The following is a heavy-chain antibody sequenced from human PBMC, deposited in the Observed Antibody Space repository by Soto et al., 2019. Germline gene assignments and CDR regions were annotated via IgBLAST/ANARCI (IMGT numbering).Heavy chain of an antibody. CDR3: ARYDLMSGRYDALDI. V-gene: IGHV4-59*08. Sequence: SETLSLTCTVSGDSISSNHWSWIRQPPGKGLEWIGYIYYSGSTNYNPSVKSRVTISLDTSKNQFSLNLNSVTAADTAVYYCARYDLMSGRYDALDIWGQGTMVTVSS. D-gene: IGHD6-19*01. J-gene: IGHJ3*02. CDR2: IYYSGST. CDR1: GDSISSNH.